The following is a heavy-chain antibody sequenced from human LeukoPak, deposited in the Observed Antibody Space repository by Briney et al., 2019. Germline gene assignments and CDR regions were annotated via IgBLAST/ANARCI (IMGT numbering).Heavy chain of an antibody. CDR2: IYYSGST. D-gene: IGHD7-27*01. CDR1: GGSFSNYY. CDR3: ARGGLGISRGDYLGY. V-gene: IGHV4-59*01. Sequence: PSETLSLTCTVSGGSFSNYYWSWVRQPPGKGLEWIAYIYYSGSTNYNPSLQSRVTTSVDTSKNQFSLKLNSVTPADTAVYYCARGGLGISRGDYLGYWGQGALVTVSS. J-gene: IGHJ4*02.